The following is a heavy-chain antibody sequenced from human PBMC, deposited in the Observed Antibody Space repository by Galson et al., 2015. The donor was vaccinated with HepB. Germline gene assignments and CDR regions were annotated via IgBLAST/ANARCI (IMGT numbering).Heavy chain of an antibody. CDR3: ARDRFDITVVRGALEP. V-gene: IGHV1-18*04. Sequence: SVKVSCKASGYTFTRHGISWVRQAPGHGLEWMGWISTYNGNTDYAQKFQGRVTMTTDTSTTTVYMQLRSLKSDDTAIYYCARDRFDITVVRGALEPWGQGTLVTVSS. CDR1: GYTFTRHG. CDR2: ISTYNGNT. J-gene: IGHJ5*02. D-gene: IGHD4-23*01.